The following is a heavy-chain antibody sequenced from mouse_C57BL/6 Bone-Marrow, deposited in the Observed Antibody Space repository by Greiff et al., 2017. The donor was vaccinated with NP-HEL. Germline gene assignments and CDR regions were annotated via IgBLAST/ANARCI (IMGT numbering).Heavy chain of an antibody. CDR3: ARGVYDYDRDY. Sequence: QVQLQQPGAELVMPGASVKLSCKASGYTFTSYWMHWVKQRPGQGLEWIGEIDPSDSYTNYNQKFKGKSTLTVDKSSSTAYMQLSSLTSEDSAVSYCARGVYDYDRDYWGQGTSVTVSS. D-gene: IGHD2-4*01. CDR2: IDPSDSYT. CDR1: GYTFTSYW. J-gene: IGHJ4*01. V-gene: IGHV1-69*01.